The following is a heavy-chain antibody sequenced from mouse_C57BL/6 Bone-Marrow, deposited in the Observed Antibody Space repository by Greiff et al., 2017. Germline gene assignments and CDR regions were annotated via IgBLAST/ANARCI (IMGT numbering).Heavy chain of an antibody. J-gene: IGHJ3*01. V-gene: IGHV1-69*01. D-gene: IGHD2-3*01. CDR1: GYTFTSYW. CDR3: AREVRHDGYSFAY. Sequence: QVQLQQPGAELVMPGASVKLSCKASGYTFTSYWMHWVKQRPGQGLEWIGEIDPSDSYTNYNQKFKGKATLTVDKSSSTAHMQLSSLTSEDSAVYYCAREVRHDGYSFAYWGQGTLVTVSA. CDR2: IDPSDSYT.